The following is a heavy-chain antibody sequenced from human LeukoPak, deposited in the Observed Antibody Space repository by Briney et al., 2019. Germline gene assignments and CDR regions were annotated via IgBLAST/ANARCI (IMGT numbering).Heavy chain of an antibody. D-gene: IGHD2-15*01. CDR1: GYTFTSYY. Sequence: ASVKVSCKASGYTFTSYYMHWVRQPPGQGLEWMGIINPSGGSTSYAQKFQGRVTMTRDMSTSTVYMELSSLRSEDTAVYYCVVVVVAAYYFDYWGQGTLVTVSS. CDR2: INPSGGST. V-gene: IGHV1-46*01. J-gene: IGHJ4*02. CDR3: VVVVVAAYYFDY.